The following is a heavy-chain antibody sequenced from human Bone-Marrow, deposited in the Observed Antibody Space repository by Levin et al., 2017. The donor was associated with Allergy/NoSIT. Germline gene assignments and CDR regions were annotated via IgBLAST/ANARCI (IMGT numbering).Heavy chain of an antibody. CDR1: KFTFNTYA. CDR2: ISGGGVGS. J-gene: IGHJ3*02. V-gene: IGHV3-23*01. CDR3: AKGVGFYYDKVGAFDI. D-gene: IGHD3-22*01. Sequence: PGGSLRLSCAASKFTFNTYAMTWVRQAPGKGLEWVAGISGGGVGSAYADSVQGRFIISRDNSKNTLHLQMNSLRAEDTAVYYCAKGVGFYYDKVGAFDIWGQGTMVTVSS.